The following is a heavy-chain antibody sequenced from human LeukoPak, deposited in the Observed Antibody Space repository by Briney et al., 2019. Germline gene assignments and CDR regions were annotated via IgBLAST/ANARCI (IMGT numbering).Heavy chain of an antibody. V-gene: IGHV4-34*01. CDR3: ASEGSGSY. D-gene: IGHD3-10*01. J-gene: IGHJ4*02. Sequence: SETLSLTCAVYGGSFSGYYWSWIRQPPGKGLEWIGEINHSGSTNYNPSLKSRVTISVDTSKNQFSLKLSSVTAADTAVYYCASEGSGSYWGQGTLVTVSS. CDR2: INHSGST. CDR1: GGSFSGYY.